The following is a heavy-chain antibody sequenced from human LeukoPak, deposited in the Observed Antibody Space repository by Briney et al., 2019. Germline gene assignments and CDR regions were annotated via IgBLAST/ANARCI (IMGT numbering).Heavy chain of an antibody. CDR1: GFTLSGSA. V-gene: IGHV3-73*01. CDR2: IRSKANSYAT. Sequence: PGGSLRLSCAASGFTLSGSAIHWVRQASGKGLEWVGRIRSKANSYATAYAASVKGRFTIPRDDSKNTAYLQMNSLKTEDTAVYYCTSFKFFGGFDYWGQGTLVTVSS. D-gene: IGHD2-15*01. CDR3: TSFKFFGGFDY. J-gene: IGHJ4*02.